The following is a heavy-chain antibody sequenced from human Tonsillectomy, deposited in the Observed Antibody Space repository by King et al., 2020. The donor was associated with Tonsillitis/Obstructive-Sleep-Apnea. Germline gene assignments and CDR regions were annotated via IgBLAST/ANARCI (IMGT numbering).Heavy chain of an antibody. D-gene: IGHD6-13*01. CDR1: GYSFTSYW. Sequence: QLVQSGAEVKKPGESLKISCKGSGYSFTSYWIGWVRQMPGKGLEWMGIIYPGDSDTRYSPSFQGQVTISADKSNNTAYLQWSSLKASDTAVYYCARLGPYTSRLADSLDYWGQGTLVTVSS. CDR3: ARLGPYTSRLADSLDY. V-gene: IGHV5-51*01. J-gene: IGHJ4*02. CDR2: IYPGDSDT.